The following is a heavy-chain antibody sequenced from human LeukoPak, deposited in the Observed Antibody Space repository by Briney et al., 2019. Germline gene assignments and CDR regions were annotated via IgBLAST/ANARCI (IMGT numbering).Heavy chain of an antibody. Sequence: PSETLSLTCTVSGGSISSYYWNWIRKSPGGGLESIGYINYSGSTKCNPPIKSRVTTTPDTPQKKFSLKLSSVTAADTAVYYCARESYGFGPFDYWGQGTLVTVSS. CDR2: INYSGST. V-gene: IGHV4-59*01. J-gene: IGHJ4*02. D-gene: IGHD4-17*01. CDR3: ARESYGFGPFDY. CDR1: GGSISSYY.